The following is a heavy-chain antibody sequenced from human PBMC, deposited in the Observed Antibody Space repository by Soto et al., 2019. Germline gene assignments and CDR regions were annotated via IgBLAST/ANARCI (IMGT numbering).Heavy chain of an antibody. CDR3: ARGVSHYGSGSYPTGTYYFDY. J-gene: IGHJ4*02. V-gene: IGHV4-30-4*01. CDR1: GGSISSGDYY. CDR2: IYYSGST. Sequence: SETLSLTCTVSGGSISSGDYYWSWIRQPPGKGLEWIGYIYYSGSTYYNPSLKSRVTISVDTSKNQFSLKLSSVTAADTAVYYCARGVSHYGSGSYPTGTYYFDYWGQGTLVTVSS. D-gene: IGHD3-10*01.